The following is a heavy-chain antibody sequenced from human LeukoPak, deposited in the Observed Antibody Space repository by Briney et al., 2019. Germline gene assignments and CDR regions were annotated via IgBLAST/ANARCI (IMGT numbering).Heavy chain of an antibody. D-gene: IGHD5-12*01. CDR1: GGSISTYY. Sequence: SETLSLTCTVSGGSISTYYWNWIRQPPGKGLEWIGYIYYSGSTNYNPSLKSRVTISVDTSKNQFSLKLTSVTAADTAVYYCARHGAGGILVATFFSFWGQGTLVTVSS. J-gene: IGHJ4*02. V-gene: IGHV4-59*08. CDR2: IYYSGST. CDR3: ARHGAGGILVATFFSF.